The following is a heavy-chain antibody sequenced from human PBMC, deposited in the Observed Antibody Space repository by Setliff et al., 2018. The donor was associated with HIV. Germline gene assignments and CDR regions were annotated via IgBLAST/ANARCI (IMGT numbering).Heavy chain of an antibody. CDR3: ARDGRDSSGWKYYYYGMDV. CDR2: INTNGGGT. J-gene: IGHJ6*02. V-gene: IGHV1-46*01. D-gene: IGHD6-19*01. CDR1: GYTFTSYH. Sequence: ASVKVSCKASGYTFTSYHLHWPRQAPGQGLEWMGIINTNGGGTNYAQKFQGRITVTSDTSTSTVYMEVHSLTSEDTAVYYCARDGRDSSGWKYYYYGMDVWGQGTTVTVSS.